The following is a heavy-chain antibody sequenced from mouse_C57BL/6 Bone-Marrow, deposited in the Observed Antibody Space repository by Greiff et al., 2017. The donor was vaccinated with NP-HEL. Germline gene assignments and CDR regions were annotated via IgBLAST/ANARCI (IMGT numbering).Heavy chain of an antibody. D-gene: IGHD2-4*01. CDR3: TRRVMITTRKAYYLDY. CDR2: IDPETGGT. V-gene: IGHV1-15*01. CDR1: GYTFTDYE. Sequence: VQLQQSGAELVRPGASVTLSCKASGYTFTDYEMHWVKQTPVHGLEWIGAIDPETGGTAYNQKFKGKAILTADKSSSTAYMELRSLTSVDSSVYYCTRRVMITTRKAYYLDYWGQGTTLTVSS. J-gene: IGHJ2*01.